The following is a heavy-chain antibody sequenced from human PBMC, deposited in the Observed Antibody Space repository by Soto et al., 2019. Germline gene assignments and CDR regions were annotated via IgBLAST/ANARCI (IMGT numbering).Heavy chain of an antibody. V-gene: IGHV3-11*06. CDR3: ASLTSGYGYY. J-gene: IGHJ4*02. CDR2: ISSSSSYT. Sequence: GGSLRLSCAASGFTFSDYYMSWIRQAPGKGLEWVSYISSSSSYTNYADSVKGRFTISRDNAKNLLYLQMNSLRAEDTAVYYCASLTSGYGYYWGQGTLVTVSS. D-gene: IGHD3-10*01. CDR1: GFTFSDYY.